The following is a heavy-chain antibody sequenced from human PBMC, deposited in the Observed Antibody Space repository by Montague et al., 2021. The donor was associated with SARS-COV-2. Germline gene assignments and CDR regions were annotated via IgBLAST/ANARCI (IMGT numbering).Heavy chain of an antibody. D-gene: IGHD3-3*01. CDR2: IYTGGST. V-gene: IGHV3-53*05. CDR1: EFTVSANY. J-gene: IGHJ6*02. Sequence: SLRLSCAASEFTVSANYISWVRQAPGKGLDWISVIYTGGSTYYADSVKSRFTISRDNSKNTAFLQMNSLRTEDTAVYYCARVNDDFWKNYYYGFDVWGQGTTVTVSS. CDR3: ARVNDDFWKNYYYGFDV.